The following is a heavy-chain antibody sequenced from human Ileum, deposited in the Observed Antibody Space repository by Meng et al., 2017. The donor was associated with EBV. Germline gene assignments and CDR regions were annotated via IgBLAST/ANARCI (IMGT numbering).Heavy chain of an antibody. CDR2: ISSSSNII. V-gene: IGHV3-11*01. CDR3: ARGRSWFDP. J-gene: IGHJ5*02. CDR1: GLTFRDSS. Sequence: QVQLVGSGGDLVKPGGSLRLPWAASGLTFRDSSITWIRQVPGKGLEWIAFISSSSNIIYYTDSVKGRFTVSRDNAKNSLFLQMNSLSAEDTAVYFCARGRSWFDPWGQGTLVTVSS.